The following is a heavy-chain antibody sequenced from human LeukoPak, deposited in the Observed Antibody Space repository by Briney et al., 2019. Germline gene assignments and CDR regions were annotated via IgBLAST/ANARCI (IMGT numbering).Heavy chain of an antibody. V-gene: IGHV3-33*01. D-gene: IGHD6-19*01. J-gene: IGHJ3*02. CDR3: ARDRAVAGPSHDAFAI. CDR2: IWYDGSNK. Sequence: GGSLRLSCAASGFTFSSYGMHWVRQAPGKGLEWVAVIWYDGSNKYYADSVKGRFTISRDNSKNTLYLQMNSLRAEDTAVYYCARDRAVAGPSHDAFAIWGQGTMVTVSS. CDR1: GFTFSSYG.